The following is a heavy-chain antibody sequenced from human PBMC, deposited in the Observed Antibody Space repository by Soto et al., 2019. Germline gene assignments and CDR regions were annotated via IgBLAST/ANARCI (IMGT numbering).Heavy chain of an antibody. CDR2: ISAHNGNT. D-gene: IGHD3-10*01. CDR3: ARDLEDYYGSGSYYKYFNYGMDV. Sequence: ASVKVSCKASGYTFTSYGISWVRQAPGQGLEWMGWISAHNGNTNYAQKLQGRVTMTTDTSTRTAYMEVRSLRSDDTAVYYCARDLEDYYGSGSYYKYFNYGMDVGG. J-gene: IGHJ6*02. V-gene: IGHV1-18*01. CDR1: GYTFTSYG.